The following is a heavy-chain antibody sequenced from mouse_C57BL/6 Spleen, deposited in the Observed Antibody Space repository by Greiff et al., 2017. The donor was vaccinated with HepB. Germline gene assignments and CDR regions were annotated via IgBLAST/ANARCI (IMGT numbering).Heavy chain of an antibody. D-gene: IGHD2-4*01. CDR1: GYTFTSYW. J-gene: IGHJ1*03. V-gene: IGHV1-64*01. Sequence: QVQLQQPGAELVKPGASVKLSCKASGYTFTSYWMHWVKQRPGQGLEWIGMIHPNSGSTNYNEKFKSKATLTVDKSSSTAYMQLSSLTSEDSAVYYCARVDYRQPWYFDVWGTGTTVTVSS. CDR3: ARVDYRQPWYFDV. CDR2: IHPNSGST.